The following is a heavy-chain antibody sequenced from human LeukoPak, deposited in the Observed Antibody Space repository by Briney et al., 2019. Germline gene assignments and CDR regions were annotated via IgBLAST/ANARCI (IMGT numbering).Heavy chain of an antibody. CDR2: IDPNSAGT. Sequence: QAPDXXLEWMGWIDPNSAGTNTNYAQKFQDRVTFTRDASVSAAYMELSRLTTDDTAVYYCARQHWPDKFVDFWGQGTLVTVS. D-gene: IGHD1-1*01. J-gene: IGHJ4*02. CDR3: ARQHWPDKFVDF. V-gene: IGHV1-2*02.